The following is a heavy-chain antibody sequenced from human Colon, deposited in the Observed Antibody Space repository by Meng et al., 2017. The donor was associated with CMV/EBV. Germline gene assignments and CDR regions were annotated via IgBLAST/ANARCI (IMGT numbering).Heavy chain of an antibody. CDR2: IYYIGNT. Sequence: QVHLQESVPGLVKPSETLSLTCTVSDESVTNYYWSWIRQPPGKGLEWIGYIYYIGNTNYNPSLQSRVTMSVDTSKNQFSLKLNSVTAADTAVYYCAMHYYDSLHAFDVWGQGTMVTVSS. J-gene: IGHJ3*01. CDR1: DESVTNYY. D-gene: IGHD3-22*01. CDR3: AMHYYDSLHAFDV. V-gene: IGHV4-59*02.